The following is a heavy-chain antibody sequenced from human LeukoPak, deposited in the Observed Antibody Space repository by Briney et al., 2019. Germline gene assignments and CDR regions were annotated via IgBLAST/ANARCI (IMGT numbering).Heavy chain of an antibody. CDR2: INPNRGGT. Sequence: ASVKVSCKASGYTFTGYYMHWVRQAPGQGLEWMGWINPNRGGTNYAHKFQGRVTMTSVTSISTAYMELSRLRSDDTAVYYCARMLHIAAAGTIGYWGQGTLVTVSS. V-gene: IGHV1-2*02. CDR1: GYTFTGYY. D-gene: IGHD6-13*01. CDR3: ARMLHIAAAGTIGY. J-gene: IGHJ4*02.